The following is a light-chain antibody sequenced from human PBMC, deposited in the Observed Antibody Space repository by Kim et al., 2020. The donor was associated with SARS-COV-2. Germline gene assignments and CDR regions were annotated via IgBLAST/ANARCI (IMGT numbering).Light chain of an antibody. J-gene: IGLJ2*01. CDR2: RND. CDR1: NSNVGINY. V-gene: IGLV1-47*01. Sequence: GHRCTLSCSGSNSNVGINYIYWYKQFPGMAPKALVYRNDQRPSGVPDRVSGSKSGTSASLAISGLRSDDEADYYCAAWDDSLGGHVFGGGTQLTVL. CDR3: AAWDDSLGGHV.